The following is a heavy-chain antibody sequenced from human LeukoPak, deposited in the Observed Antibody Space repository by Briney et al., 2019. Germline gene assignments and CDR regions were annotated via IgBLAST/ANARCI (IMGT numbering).Heavy chain of an antibody. J-gene: IGHJ6*03. D-gene: IGHD2-15*01. CDR1: GFTFSSYW. Sequence: GGSLRLSCAASGFTFSSYWMHWVRQAPGKGLVRVSRINSDGSSTSYADSVKGRFTISRDNAKNTLYLQMNSLRAEDTAVYYCARDLVVVAAPNYYYYYMDVWGKGTTVTVSS. CDR2: INSDGSST. CDR3: ARDLVVVAAPNYYYYYMDV. V-gene: IGHV3-74*01.